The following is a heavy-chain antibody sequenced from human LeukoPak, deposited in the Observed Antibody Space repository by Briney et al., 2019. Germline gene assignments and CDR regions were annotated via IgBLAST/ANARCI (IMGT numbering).Heavy chain of an antibody. CDR2: ISGSGGST. V-gene: IGHV3-23*01. Sequence: PGGSLRLSCAASGFTFSSYAMSWVRQAPGKGLEWVSAISGSGGSTYYADSVKGRFTISRDNSKNTLYLQMNSLRAEDTAVYYCATVIKLLWFGEAYFDYWGQGTLVTVSS. CDR1: GFTFSSYA. J-gene: IGHJ4*02. CDR3: ATVIKLLWFGEAYFDY. D-gene: IGHD3-10*01.